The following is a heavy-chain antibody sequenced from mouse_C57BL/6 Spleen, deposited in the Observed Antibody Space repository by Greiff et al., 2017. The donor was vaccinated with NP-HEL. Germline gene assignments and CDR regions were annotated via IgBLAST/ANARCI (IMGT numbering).Heavy chain of an antibody. J-gene: IGHJ1*03. D-gene: IGHD2-3*01. V-gene: IGHV1-69*01. CDR1: GYTFTSYW. Sequence: QVQLKQPGAELVMPGASVKLSCKASGYTFTSYWMHWVKQRPGQGLEWIGEIDPSDSYTNYNQKFKGKSTLTVDKSSSTAYMQLSSLTSEDSAVYYCASGLLWYFDVWGTGTTVTVSS. CDR2: IDPSDSYT. CDR3: ASGLLWYFDV.